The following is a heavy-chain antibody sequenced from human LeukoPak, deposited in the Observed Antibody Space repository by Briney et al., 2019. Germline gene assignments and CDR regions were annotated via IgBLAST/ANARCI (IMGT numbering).Heavy chain of an antibody. CDR2: IKQDGSEK. CDR1: GFTFSSYW. V-gene: IGHV3-7*01. Sequence: GGSLRLSCAASGFTFSSYWMSWVRQAPGKGLEWVANIKQDGSEKYYVDSVKGRFTISRDNSKNTLYLQMNSLRAEDTAVYYCAKVSLGYDSSGYPRDYWGQGTLVTVSS. CDR3: AKVSLGYDSSGYPRDY. J-gene: IGHJ4*02. D-gene: IGHD3-22*01.